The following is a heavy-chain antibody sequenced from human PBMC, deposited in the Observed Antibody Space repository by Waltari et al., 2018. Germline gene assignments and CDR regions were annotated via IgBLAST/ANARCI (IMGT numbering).Heavy chain of an antibody. J-gene: IGHJ4*02. Sequence: QVQLVQSGAEVKKPGSSVKVSCTASGGSFRSYSINWVRQVPGQGLEWMGAIIPTLGIADYAPKFQDRVTISADEFTRTAYMEVRSLLPEDTAVYYCARDGDYGGNAPSDYWGQGTLVTVSS. CDR1: GGSFRSYS. CDR2: IIPTLGIA. V-gene: IGHV1-69*16. CDR3: ARDGDYGGNAPSDY. D-gene: IGHD2-15*01.